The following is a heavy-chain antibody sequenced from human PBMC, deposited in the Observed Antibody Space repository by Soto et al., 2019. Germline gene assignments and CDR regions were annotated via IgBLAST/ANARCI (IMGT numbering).Heavy chain of an antibody. Sequence: SLRLSCGGSGFDFKNFAINWVRQPPGKGLEWVSVIRGTGLNTYYAASVKGRFNISRDNSKNTVYLQMDSLKVEDTAVYYCAKRASPANIDNWFDPWGPGTQVTVSS. J-gene: IGHJ5*02. CDR2: IRGTGLNT. CDR3: AKRASPANIDNWFDP. CDR1: GFDFKNFA. V-gene: IGHV3-23*01.